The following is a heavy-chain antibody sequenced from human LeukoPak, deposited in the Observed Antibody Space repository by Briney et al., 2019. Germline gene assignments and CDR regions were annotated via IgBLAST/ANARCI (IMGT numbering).Heavy chain of an antibody. Sequence: PGGSLRLSCAASGFTFSSYSMNWVRQAPGKGLEWVSSISGSSYIYYADSVKGRFTISRHNAKNSLYLQMNSLRAEDTAVYYCAKDSVGSSWIYWGQGTLVTVSS. CDR2: ISGSSYI. V-gene: IGHV3-21*01. J-gene: IGHJ4*02. CDR3: AKDSVGSSWIY. CDR1: GFTFSSYS. D-gene: IGHD6-13*01.